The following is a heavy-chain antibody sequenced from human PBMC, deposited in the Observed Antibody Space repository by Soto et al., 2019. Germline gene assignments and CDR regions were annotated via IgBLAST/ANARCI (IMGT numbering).Heavy chain of an antibody. D-gene: IGHD3-10*02. V-gene: IGHV3-64*01. CDR3: ARIHVRGGATSEVL. Sequence: EVQLVESGGGLVQPGGSLRLSCAASGFTFSSYAMHWVRQAPGKGLEYVSAISSNGGSTYYANSVKGRFTISRDNSNNTLYLQMGSLRAEDMAVYYCARIHVRGGATSEVLWGQGTLVTVSS. J-gene: IGHJ4*02. CDR2: ISSNGGST. CDR1: GFTFSSYA.